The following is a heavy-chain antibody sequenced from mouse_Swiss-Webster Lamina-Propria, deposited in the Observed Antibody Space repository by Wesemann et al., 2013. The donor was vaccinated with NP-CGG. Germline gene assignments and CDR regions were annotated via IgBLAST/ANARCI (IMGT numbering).Heavy chain of an antibody. V-gene: IGHV1-87*01. CDR1: GYTFTSYW. CDR2: IYPGDGDT. CDR3: AREGYGNYVDY. Sequence: AELARPGASVKLSCKASGYTFTSYWMQWVKQRPGQGLEWIGAIYPGDGDTRYTQKFKGKATLTADKSSSTAYMQLSSLASEDSAVYYCAREGYGNYVDYWGQGTTLTVSS. J-gene: IGHJ2*01. D-gene: IGHD2-10*02.